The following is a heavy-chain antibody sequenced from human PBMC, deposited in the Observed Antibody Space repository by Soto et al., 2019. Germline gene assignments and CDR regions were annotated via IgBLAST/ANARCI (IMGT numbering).Heavy chain of an antibody. D-gene: IGHD6-13*01. CDR2: IWYDGSNK. Sequence: QVQLVESGGGVVQPGRSLRLSCAASGFTFSSYGMHWVRQAPGKGLEWVAVIWYDGSNKYYADSVKGRFTISRENSKNTLYLQMNSLRAEDTAVYYCASLAAAGQDPYYFDYWGQGTLVTVSS. CDR3: ASLAAAGQDPYYFDY. V-gene: IGHV3-33*01. J-gene: IGHJ4*02. CDR1: GFTFSSYG.